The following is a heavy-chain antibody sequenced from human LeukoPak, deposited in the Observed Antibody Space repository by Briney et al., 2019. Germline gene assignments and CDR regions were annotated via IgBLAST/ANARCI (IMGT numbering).Heavy chain of an antibody. Sequence: ASVTVSFKASGYTFTNYGISWVRQAPGQERAGMGWISAYNGNTNYAQKLQVRVTMTTDTSTSTAYMELRSLRSDDTAVYYCAREDRRTWDYWGQGTLVT. V-gene: IGHV1-18*01. CDR2: ISAYNGNT. D-gene: IGHD1-14*01. J-gene: IGHJ4*02. CDR3: AREDRRTWDY. CDR1: GYTFTNYG.